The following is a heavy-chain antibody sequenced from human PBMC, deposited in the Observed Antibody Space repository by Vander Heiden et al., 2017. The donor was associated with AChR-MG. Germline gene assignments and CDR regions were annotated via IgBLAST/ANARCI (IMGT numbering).Heavy chain of an antibody. CDR2: IYYSGST. CDR1: GGSISSSSYY. J-gene: IGHJ4*02. D-gene: IGHD6-19*01. CDR3: ARRGSSGWYYLAY. Sequence: QLQLQESGPGLVKPSETLSLTCTVSGGSISSSSYYWGWIRQPPGKGLEWIASIYYSGSTYYNSALKSRVTISVDTSKNQSSLKLSYVNDADTAVYYCARRGSSGWYYLAYWGRCSVDAVSS. V-gene: IGHV4-39*01.